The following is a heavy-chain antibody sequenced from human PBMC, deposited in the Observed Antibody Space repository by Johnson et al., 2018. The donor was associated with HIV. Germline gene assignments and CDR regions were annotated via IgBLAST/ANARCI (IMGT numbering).Heavy chain of an antibody. CDR2: ISYDGSNK. D-gene: IGHD2-2*01. CDR3: ARVAPAHDAFDI. J-gene: IGHJ3*02. V-gene: IGHV3-30*04. Sequence: QVQLVESGGGVVQPGRSLRLSCAASGFTFSSYGMHWVRQAPGKGLEWMAVISYDGSNKYYADSVKGRFTISRDNSKNTLFLQMNSLRAEDTAVYYCARVAPAHDAFDIWGQGTMVTVSS. CDR1: GFTFSSYG.